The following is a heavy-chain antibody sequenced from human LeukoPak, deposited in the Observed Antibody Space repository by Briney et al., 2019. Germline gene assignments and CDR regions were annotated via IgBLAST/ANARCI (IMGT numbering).Heavy chain of an antibody. Sequence: SAISGSGGSTYYADSVKGRFTISRDNSKNTLYLQMNSPRAEDTAVYYCAKAVYGGNAFDYWGQGTLVTVSS. J-gene: IGHJ4*02. CDR3: AKAVYGGNAFDY. CDR2: ISGSGGST. V-gene: IGHV3-23*01. D-gene: IGHD4-23*01.